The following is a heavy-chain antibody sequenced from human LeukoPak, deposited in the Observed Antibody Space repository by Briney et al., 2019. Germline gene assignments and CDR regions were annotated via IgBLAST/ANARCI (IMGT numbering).Heavy chain of an antibody. J-gene: IGHJ4*02. CDR3: ARVADSREFDY. CDR2: INPSGGST. V-gene: IGHV1-46*01. D-gene: IGHD3-22*01. CDR1: GYTFTSYY. Sequence: ASVTVSCTASGYTFTSYYMHWVRQAPGQGLEWMGIINPSGGSTSYAQKFQGRVTMTRDTSTSTVYMELSSLRSEDTAVYYCARVADSREFDYWGQGTLVTVSS.